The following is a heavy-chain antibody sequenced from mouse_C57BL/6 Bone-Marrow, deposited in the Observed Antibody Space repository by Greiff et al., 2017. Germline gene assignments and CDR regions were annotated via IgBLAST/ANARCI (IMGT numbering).Heavy chain of an antibody. CDR3: ARSTGAWFAY. D-gene: IGHD4-1*01. J-gene: IGHJ3*01. CDR2: INPSSGYT. Sequence: QVQLKESGAELARPGASVKMSCKASGYTFTSYTMHWVKQRPGQGLEWIGYINPSSGYTKYNQKFKDKATLTADKSSSTAYMQLGSLTSEDSAVYYCARSTGAWFAYWGQGTLVTVSA. V-gene: IGHV1-4*01. CDR1: GYTFTSYT.